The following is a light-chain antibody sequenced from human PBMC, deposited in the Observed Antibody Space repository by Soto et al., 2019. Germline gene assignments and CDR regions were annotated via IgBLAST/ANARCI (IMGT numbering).Light chain of an antibody. Sequence: EVVLTQSPAILSLSPGERATLSCRASQSVKSSLAWYQQKPGQPPRLLIYDASHRATGIPARFSGSGSGTDFTLTISRLVPVDVAVYFYQQRSNWPPVTFGGGT. V-gene: IGKV3-11*01. CDR2: DAS. CDR1: QSVKSS. CDR3: QQRSNWPPVT. J-gene: IGKJ4*01.